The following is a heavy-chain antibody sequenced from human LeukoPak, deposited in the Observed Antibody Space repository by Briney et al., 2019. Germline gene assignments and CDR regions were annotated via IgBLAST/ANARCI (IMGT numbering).Heavy chain of an antibody. CDR1: GGSISSYY. V-gene: IGHV4-59*01. D-gene: IGHD1-1*01. CDR3: ARGHDTFDP. CDR2: IYYSGST. Sequence: SETLSLTCTVSGGSISSYYWSWIRQPPGKGLEWIGYIYYSGSTNYNPSLKSRVTISVDTSKNQFSLKLRSVTAADTAGYYCARGHDTFDPWGQGTLVTVSS. J-gene: IGHJ5*02.